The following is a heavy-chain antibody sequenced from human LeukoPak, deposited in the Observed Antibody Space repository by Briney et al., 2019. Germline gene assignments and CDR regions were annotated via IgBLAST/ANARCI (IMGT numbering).Heavy chain of an antibody. CDR3: ARGITVTTFEDY. CDR2: ISSSSSYI. CDR1: GFTFSSYS. J-gene: IGHJ4*02. Sequence: PGGSLRLSCAASGFTFSSYSMNWVRQAPRKGREWVSSISSSSSYIYYADSVKGRFTISRDNAKNSLYLQMNSLRAEDTAVYYCARGITVTTFEDYWGQGTLVTVSS. V-gene: IGHV3-21*01. D-gene: IGHD4-17*01.